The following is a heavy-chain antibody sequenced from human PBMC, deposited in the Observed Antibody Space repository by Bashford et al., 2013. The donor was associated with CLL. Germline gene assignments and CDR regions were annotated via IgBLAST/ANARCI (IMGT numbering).Heavy chain of an antibody. CDR3: ARAAQRNRSWFGELYSYFDY. CDR2: ISHSGST. Sequence: GSLRLSCAASGFTVSSNYMSWVRQAPGKGLEWIGTISHSGSTYYNPSLQTRVTISVDTSKNQFSVKLSSVTAADTALYYCARAAQRNRSWFGELYSYFDYWGQGTLVTVSS. V-gene: IGHV4-38-2*01. CDR1: GFTVSSNY. J-gene: IGHJ4*02. D-gene: IGHD3-10*01.